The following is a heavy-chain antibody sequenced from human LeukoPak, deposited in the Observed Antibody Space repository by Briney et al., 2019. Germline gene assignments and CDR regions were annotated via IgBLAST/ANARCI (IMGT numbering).Heavy chain of an antibody. V-gene: IGHV3-21*01. J-gene: IGHJ4*02. CDR2: ISSSSSYI. CDR1: GFTFRSYS. Sequence: PGGSLRLSCAASGFTFRSYSMNGVRQAPGKGLEWVSSISSSSSYIYYADSLKGRFTISRDNAKNSLYLQMNSLRAEDTAVYYCASPRLGRRYFDYWGQGTLVTVSS. D-gene: IGHD1-26*01. CDR3: ASPRLGRRYFDY.